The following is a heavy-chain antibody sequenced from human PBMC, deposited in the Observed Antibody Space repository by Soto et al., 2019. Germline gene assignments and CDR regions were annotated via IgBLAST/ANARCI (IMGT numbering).Heavy chain of an antibody. CDR2: IDWDDDK. J-gene: IGHJ4*02. V-gene: IGHV2-70*01. CDR1: TTPPSTSGMC. CDR3: ARTHYVWGSYRVFDY. Sequence: VSGPTHANPTQTLTQTCTSATTPPSTSGMCVSWIRQPPGKALEWLALIDWDDDKYYSTSLKTRLTISKDTSKNQVVLTMTNMDPVDTATYYCARTHYVWGSYRVFDYWGQGTLVTVSS. D-gene: IGHD3-16*02.